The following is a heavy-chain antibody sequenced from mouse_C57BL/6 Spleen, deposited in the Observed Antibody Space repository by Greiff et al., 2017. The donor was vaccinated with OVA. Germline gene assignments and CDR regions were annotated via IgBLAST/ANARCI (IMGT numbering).Heavy chain of an antibody. D-gene: IGHD4-1*01. J-gene: IGHJ1*03. CDR2: IWSGGST. Sequence: QVQLKDSGPGLVQPSQSLSITCTVSGFSLTSYGVHWVRQSPGKGLEWLGVIWSGGSTDYNAAFISRLSISTDISKSQVFFKMNSLQAYDTAIYYCARSNWDGSYWYFDVWGTGTTVTVSS. CDR1: GFSLTSYG. CDR3: ARSNWDGSYWYFDV. V-gene: IGHV2-2*01.